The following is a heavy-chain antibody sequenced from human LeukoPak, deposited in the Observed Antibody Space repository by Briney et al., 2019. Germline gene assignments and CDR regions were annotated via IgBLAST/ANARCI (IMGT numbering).Heavy chain of an antibody. CDR2: IYHSGST. J-gene: IGHJ4*02. V-gene: IGHV4-59*01. CDR3: ARDGYSGSDAL. Sequence: PSETLSLTCSVWGGSMRTYYWSWLRQPPGKGLEWIGYIYHSGSTNYNPSLKSRVTISVDTSQNQFSLKLSSVTAADTAVYYCARDGYSGSDALWGQGTLVTVSS. D-gene: IGHD5-12*01. CDR1: GGSMRTYY.